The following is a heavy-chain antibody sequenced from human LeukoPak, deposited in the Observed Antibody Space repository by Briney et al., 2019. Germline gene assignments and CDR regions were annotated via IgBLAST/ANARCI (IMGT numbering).Heavy chain of an antibody. CDR3: AKASHYYDSSGYPEY. CDR2: ISGSGGST. Sequence: GGSLRLSCAASGFTFSSYAMSWVRQAPGKGLEWVSAISGSGGSTYYANSVKGRFTISRDNSKNTLYLQMNSLRAEDTAVYYCAKASHYYDSSGYPEYWGQGTLVTVSS. J-gene: IGHJ4*02. CDR1: GFTFSSYA. D-gene: IGHD3-22*01. V-gene: IGHV3-23*01.